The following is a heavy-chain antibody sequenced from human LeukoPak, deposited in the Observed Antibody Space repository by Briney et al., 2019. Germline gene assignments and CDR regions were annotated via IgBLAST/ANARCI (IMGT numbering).Heavy chain of an antibody. CDR2: IYSGGTT. D-gene: IGHD5-12*01. V-gene: IGHV3-53*01. Sequence: GRSLRLSCAASGLTVSRNYMTWVRQAPGKGLEWVSIIYSGGTTYYADSVKGRSTISRDISKNTVYLQMNSLRVEDTAVYYCAREGSGYADAFDIWGQGTMVTVSS. J-gene: IGHJ3*02. CDR1: GLTVSRNY. CDR3: AREGSGYADAFDI.